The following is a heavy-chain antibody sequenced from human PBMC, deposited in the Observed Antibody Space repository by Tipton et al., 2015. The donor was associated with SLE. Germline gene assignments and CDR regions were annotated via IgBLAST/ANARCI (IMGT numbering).Heavy chain of an antibody. CDR3: AVYSSNWPYFDY. D-gene: IGHD6-13*01. J-gene: IGHJ4*02. Sequence: TLSLTCTVSGGSISSCSYYWGWIRQPPGKGLEWIGSFYYSGSTYYNPSLKSRVTISVDTSKNQFSLKLSSVTAADTAVYYCAVYSSNWPYFDYWDQGTLVTVSS. V-gene: IGHV4-39*07. CDR1: GGSISSCSYY. CDR2: FYYSGST.